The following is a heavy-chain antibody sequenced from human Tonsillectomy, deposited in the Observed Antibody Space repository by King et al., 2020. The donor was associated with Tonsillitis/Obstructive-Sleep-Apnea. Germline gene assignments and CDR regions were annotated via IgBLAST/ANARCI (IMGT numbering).Heavy chain of an antibody. Sequence: VQLVESGAEVKKPGESLRISCKGSGYSFTSYWISWVRQMPGKGLEWMGRIDPSDSYTNYSPSFQGHVTISADKSISTAYLQWSRLKASDTAMYYCAARLGIVGATGYWGQGTLVTVSS. J-gene: IGHJ4*02. CDR1: GYSFTSYW. CDR3: AARLGIVGATGY. V-gene: IGHV5-10-1*03. CDR2: IDPSDSYT. D-gene: IGHD1-26*01.